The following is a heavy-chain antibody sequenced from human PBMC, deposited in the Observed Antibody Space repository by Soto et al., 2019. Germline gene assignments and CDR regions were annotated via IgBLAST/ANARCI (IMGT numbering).Heavy chain of an antibody. J-gene: IGHJ3*02. CDR3: AIYLLLYYYDSSGYYLRDAFDI. V-gene: IGHV4-59*08. Sequence: SETLSLTCTVSGGSISSYYWSWIRQPPGKGLEWIGYIYYSGSTNYNPSLKSRVTISVDTSKNQFSLKLSSVTAADTAVYYCAIYLLLYYYDSSGYYLRDAFDIWGQGTMVTVSS. CDR2: IYYSGST. CDR1: GGSISSYY. D-gene: IGHD3-22*01.